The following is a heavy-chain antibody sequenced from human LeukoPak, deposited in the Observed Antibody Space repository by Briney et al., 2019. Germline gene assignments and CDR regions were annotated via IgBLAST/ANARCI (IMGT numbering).Heavy chain of an antibody. V-gene: IGHV4-4*07. Sequence: GTLSLTCTVSGGSISSYYWSRIRQPAGKGLEWIGRIYTSGSTNYNPSLKSRVTMSVDTSKNQFSLKLSSVTAADTAVYYCAREGGYSDAGAFDIWGQGTMVTVSS. CDR1: GGSISSYY. J-gene: IGHJ3*02. D-gene: IGHD5-12*01. CDR3: AREGGYSDAGAFDI. CDR2: IYTSGST.